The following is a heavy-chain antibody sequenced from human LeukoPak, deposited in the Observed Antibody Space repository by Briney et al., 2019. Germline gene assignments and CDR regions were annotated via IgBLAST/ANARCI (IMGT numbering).Heavy chain of an antibody. J-gene: IGHJ6*02. V-gene: IGHV4-31*03. CDR1: GGSISSGGYY. CDR3: ARELLDYGSGRTHYGMDV. CDR2: IYYSGST. Sequence: SETLSLTCTVSGGSISSGGYYWSWLRQHPGKGLEWIGYIYYSGSTYYNPSLKSRVTISVDTSKNQFSLKLSSVTAADTAVYYCARELLDYGSGRTHYGMDVWGQGTTVTVSS. D-gene: IGHD3-10*01.